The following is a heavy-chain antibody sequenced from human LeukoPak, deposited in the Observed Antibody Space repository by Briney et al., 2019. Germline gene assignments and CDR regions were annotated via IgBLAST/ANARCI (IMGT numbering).Heavy chain of an antibody. CDR2: ISASGNII. J-gene: IGHJ4*02. V-gene: IGHV3-11*01. D-gene: IGHD5-24*01. CDR1: GFTFSDYY. CDR3: ASTLDGYNRAASFDY. Sequence: GGSLRLSCAASGFTFSDYYLNWIRQAPGKGLEWVSYISASGNIIYYADSVKGRFTISRDNAKNSLYLQMNSLRAEDAAVYYCASTLDGYNRAASFDYWGQGTLVTVSS.